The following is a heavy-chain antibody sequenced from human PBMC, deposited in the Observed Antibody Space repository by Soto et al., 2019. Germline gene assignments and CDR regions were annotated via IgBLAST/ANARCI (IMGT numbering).Heavy chain of an antibody. CDR3: ARGLRFFSTIFGVVPVGWFDP. Sequence: SVKVSCKASGGTFSSYAISWVRQAPGQGLEWMGGIIPIFGTANYAQKFQGRVTITADESTSTAYMELNSLRAEDTAVYYCARGLRFFSTIFGVVPVGWFDPWGQGTLVTVSS. D-gene: IGHD3-3*01. CDR1: GGTFSSYA. V-gene: IGHV1-69*13. CDR2: IIPIFGTA. J-gene: IGHJ5*02.